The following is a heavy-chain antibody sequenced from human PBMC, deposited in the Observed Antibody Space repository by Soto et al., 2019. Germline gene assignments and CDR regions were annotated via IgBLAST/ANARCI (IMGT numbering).Heavy chain of an antibody. CDR2: IYPGDSDT. J-gene: IGHJ6*02. CDR3: AGGGVRGVITRTRDYYGMDV. V-gene: IGHV5-51*01. CDR1: RYSFTSYW. D-gene: IGHD3-10*01. Sequence: GESLKISCKGSRYSFTSYWIGWVRQMPGKGLEWMGIIYPGDSDTRYSPSFQGQVTISADKSISTAFLQWSSLKASDTAMYYFAGGGVRGVITRTRDYYGMDVWGQGTTVTVSS.